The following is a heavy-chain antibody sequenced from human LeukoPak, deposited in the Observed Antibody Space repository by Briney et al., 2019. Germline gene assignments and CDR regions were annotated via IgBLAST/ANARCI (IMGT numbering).Heavy chain of an antibody. CDR2: IRDSGDRT. V-gene: IGHV3-23*01. J-gene: IGHJ4*02. D-gene: IGHD1-1*01. CDR1: GFTFSSYA. Sequence: GESLKISCAASGFTFSSYAMSWVRQAPGKGLEWVSGIRDSGDRTYYADSVKGRFTISRDNSKNTLYLQMNSLRVEDTAVYYCAKLSWNDKGRFDCWGQGTLVTVSS. CDR3: AKLSWNDKGRFDC.